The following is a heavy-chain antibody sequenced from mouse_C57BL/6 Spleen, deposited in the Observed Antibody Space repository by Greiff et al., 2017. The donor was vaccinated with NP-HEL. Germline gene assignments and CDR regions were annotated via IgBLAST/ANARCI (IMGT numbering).Heavy chain of an antibody. CDR3: TRLRRDAMDY. J-gene: IGHJ4*01. D-gene: IGHD2-12*01. CDR2: IDPETGGT. Sequence: VQLQQSGAELVRPGASVTLSCKASGYTFTDYEMHWVQQTPVHGLEWIGAIDPETGGTAYTQKLKGKAILPTDQSSSTAYMELRSLTSEDSAVYYCTRLRRDAMDYWGQGTSVTVSS. V-gene: IGHV1-15*01. CDR1: GYTFTDYE.